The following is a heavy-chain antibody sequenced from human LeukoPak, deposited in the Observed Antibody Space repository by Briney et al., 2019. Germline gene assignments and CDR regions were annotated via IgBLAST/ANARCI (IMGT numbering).Heavy chain of an antibody. CDR3: ARLDSDYYDSSGYWGFDY. D-gene: IGHD3-22*01. V-gene: IGHV6-1*01. J-gene: IGHJ4*02. Sequence: SQTLSLTCAISGDSVSSNSAAWNWIRQSPSRGLEWLGRTYYRSKWYNDYAVSVKSRITINPDTSKNQFSLKLSSVTAADTAVYYCARLDSDYYDSSGYWGFDYWGQGTLVTVSS. CDR1: GDSVSSNSAA. CDR2: TYYRSKWYN.